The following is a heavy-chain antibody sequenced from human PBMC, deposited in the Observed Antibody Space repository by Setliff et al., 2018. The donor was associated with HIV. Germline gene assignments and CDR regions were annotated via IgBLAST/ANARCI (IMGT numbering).Heavy chain of an antibody. CDR3: ARIRPYYYDSSGYDY. J-gene: IGHJ4*02. CDR2: IDWDDDK. D-gene: IGHD3-22*01. Sequence: PSQTLTLTCTFSGFSLSTSGMCVSWIRQPPGKALEWLARIDWDDDKYYSTSLKTRLTISKDTSKNQVVLTMTNMDPVDTATYYCARIRPYYYDSSGYDYWGQGTLVTVSS. V-gene: IGHV2-70*11. CDR1: GFSLSTSGMC.